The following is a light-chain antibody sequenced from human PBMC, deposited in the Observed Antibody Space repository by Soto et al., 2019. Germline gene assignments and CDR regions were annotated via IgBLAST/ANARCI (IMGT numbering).Light chain of an antibody. V-gene: IGKV1-5*03. Sequence: DIHMTQSPSTLSASVGDRVTITCRASQSISSWLAWYQQKPGKAPKILVNQASTLENGVPSRFSASGSGTEFSLTISRLHHDDFATSNCHRYDVSYTCGQGTKLVIK. J-gene: IGKJ2*01. CDR1: QSISSW. CDR3: HRYDVSYT. CDR2: QAS.